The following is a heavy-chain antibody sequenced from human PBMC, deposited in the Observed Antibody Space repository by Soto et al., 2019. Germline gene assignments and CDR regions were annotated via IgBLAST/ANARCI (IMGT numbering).Heavy chain of an antibody. CDR2: ISAYNGNT. D-gene: IGHD3-9*01. CDR3: ARVKTLRYFDWLYY. V-gene: IGHV1-18*01. J-gene: IGHJ4*02. CDR1: GYTFTNYG. Sequence: ASVKVSCKASGYTFTNYGISWVRQAPGQGLEWMGWISAYNGNTNYAQKLQGRVTMTTDTSTSTAYMELRSLRSDDTAVYYCARVKTLRYFDWLYYWGQGTLVTVS.